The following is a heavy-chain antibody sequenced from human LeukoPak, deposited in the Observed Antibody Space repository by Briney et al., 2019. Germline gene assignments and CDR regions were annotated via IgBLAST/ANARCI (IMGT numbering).Heavy chain of an antibody. V-gene: IGHV3-48*01. J-gene: IGHJ6*02. CDR1: GFTFSSYS. CDR3: ARVQYGSGSYYNVNYYYYGMDV. D-gene: IGHD3-10*01. CDR2: ISSSSSTI. Sequence: GGSLRLFCAASGFTFSSYSMNWVRQAPGKGLEWVSYISSSSSTIYYADSVKGRFTISRDNAKNSLYLQMNSLRAEDTAVYYCARVQYGSGSYYNVNYYYYGMDVWGQGTTVTVSS.